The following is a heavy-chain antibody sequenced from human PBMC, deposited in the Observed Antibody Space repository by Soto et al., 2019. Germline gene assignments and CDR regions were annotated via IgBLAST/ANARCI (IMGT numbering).Heavy chain of an antibody. D-gene: IGHD1-26*01. V-gene: IGHV5-51*01. CDR3: ARILYSRTSNWFDP. Sequence: GESLNISCKGSGYSFTSYWIGWVRQMPGKGLEWMGIIYPGDSDTRYSPSFQGQITISADKSISTAYLQWSSLKASDTAMYYCARILYSRTSNWFDPWGQGTLVTVPS. J-gene: IGHJ5*02. CDR1: GYSFTSYW. CDR2: IYPGDSDT.